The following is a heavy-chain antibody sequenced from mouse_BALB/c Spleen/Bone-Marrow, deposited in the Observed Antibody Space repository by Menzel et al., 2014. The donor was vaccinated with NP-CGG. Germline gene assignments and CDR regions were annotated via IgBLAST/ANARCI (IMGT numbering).Heavy chain of an antibody. V-gene: IGHV5-17*02. CDR1: GFTFSSFG. CDR3: ARGGNYAWFAY. J-gene: IGHJ3*01. D-gene: IGHD2-1*01. CDR2: ISSGSSTI. Sequence: EVQVVESGGGLVQPGGSRKLSCAASGFTFSSFGMHWFRQAPEKGLEWVAYISSGSSTIYYADTVKGRFTISRDNPKNTLFLQMTSLRSEDTAMYYCARGGNYAWFAYWGQGTLVTVSA.